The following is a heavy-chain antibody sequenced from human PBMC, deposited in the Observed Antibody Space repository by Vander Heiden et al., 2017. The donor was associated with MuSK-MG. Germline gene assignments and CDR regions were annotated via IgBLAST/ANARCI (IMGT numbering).Heavy chain of an antibody. V-gene: IGHV3-9*01. J-gene: IGHJ4*02. Sequence: EVQLVESGGGLVQPGRSLRLSWAASGLTFDDYAMHWVRQAPGKGLEWVSGISWNSGSIGYADSVKGRFTISRDNAKNSLYLQMNSLRAEDTALYYCAKEEWPYGGFDYWGQGTLVTVSS. CDR1: GLTFDDYA. CDR2: ISWNSGSI. CDR3: AKEEWPYGGFDY. D-gene: IGHD3-3*01.